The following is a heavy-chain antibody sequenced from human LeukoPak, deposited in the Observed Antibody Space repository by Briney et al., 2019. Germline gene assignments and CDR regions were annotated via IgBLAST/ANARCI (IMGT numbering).Heavy chain of an antibody. V-gene: IGHV3-33*01. Sequence: GESLRLSCAASAFTFSSYGMHWVRQAPGKGLEWVAVIWYDGSNKYYADSVKGRSTISRDNSKNTLYLQMNSLRAEDTAVYYCARDFSDAFDIWGQGTMVTVSS. J-gene: IGHJ3*02. CDR2: IWYDGSNK. CDR1: AFTFSSYG. CDR3: ARDFSDAFDI.